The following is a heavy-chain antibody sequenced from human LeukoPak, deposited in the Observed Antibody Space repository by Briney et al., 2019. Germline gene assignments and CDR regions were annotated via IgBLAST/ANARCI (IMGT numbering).Heavy chain of an antibody. Sequence: PSETLSLTCTVSGDSISSRDYYWSWIRQHPGKGLEWLGYIYYSGTSDYNLSLERGVTISVDASKNQSSLKMSSVTAADTAVYYCARVKIDRASGSSYPFDYWGQGTLVTVSS. CDR2: IYYSGTS. D-gene: IGHD3-10*01. J-gene: IGHJ4*02. CDR1: GDSISSRDYY. V-gene: IGHV4-31*03. CDR3: ARVKIDRASGSSYPFDY.